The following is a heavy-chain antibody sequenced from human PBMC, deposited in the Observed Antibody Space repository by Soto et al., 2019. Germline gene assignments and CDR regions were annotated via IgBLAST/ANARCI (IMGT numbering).Heavy chain of an antibody. CDR3: ARHYSSGWYSPFDY. D-gene: IGHD6-19*01. J-gene: IGHJ4*02. V-gene: IGHV2-5*01. CDR2: IYWNDDK. CDR1: GFSLSTSGVG. Sequence: QITLKESGPTLVKPTQTLTLTCTFSGFSLSTSGVGVGWIRQPPGKALEWLALIYWNDDKRYSPSLKSGLTITKETSKNQVVLTMTNMDPVDTATYYCARHYSSGWYSPFDYWGQGTLVTVSS.